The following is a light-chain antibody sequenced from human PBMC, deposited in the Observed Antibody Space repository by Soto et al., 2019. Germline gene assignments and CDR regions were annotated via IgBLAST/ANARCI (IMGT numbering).Light chain of an antibody. CDR3: RSYTSSSTRV. J-gene: IGLJ2*01. CDR1: SSDVGGYYS. CDR2: DVS. V-gene: IGLV2-14*01. Sequence: QSALTQPASVSGSPGQSIAISCTGTSSDVGGYYSVSWYQQHPGKAPKLVIYDVSNRPSGVSNRFSGSKSGNTASLTISGLQAEDEADYYCRSYTSSSTRVFGGGTKLTVL.